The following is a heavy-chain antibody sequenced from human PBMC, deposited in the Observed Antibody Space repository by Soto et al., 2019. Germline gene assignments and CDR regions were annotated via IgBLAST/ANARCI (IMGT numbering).Heavy chain of an antibody. D-gene: IGHD3-22*01. Sequence: QLLQSGAEVREPGASVKVSCKASGYTFTSYVVTWMRLAPGLGPEFMGWINPHNGDTNYAQNFQGRVTLTTDTSTNTAYMELRRLKFDETAVYYCARLNNYYSSASRKWLGPWGQGTLVTVSS. V-gene: IGHV1-18*04. CDR1: GYTFTSYV. J-gene: IGHJ5*02. CDR3: ARLNNYYSSASRKWLGP. CDR2: INPHNGDT.